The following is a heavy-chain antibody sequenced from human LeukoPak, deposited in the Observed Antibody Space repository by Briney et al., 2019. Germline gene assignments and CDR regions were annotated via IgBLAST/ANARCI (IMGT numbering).Heavy chain of an antibody. CDR1: GGSISSGGYS. Sequence: SETLSLTCTVSGGSISSGGYSWSWIRQPPGKGLEWIGYIYHSGSTYYNPSLKSRVTISVDRSKNQFSLKLSSVTAADTAVYYCASAHDYGDHDALPDWNYWGQGTLVTVSS. D-gene: IGHD4-17*01. CDR3: ASAHDYGDHDALPDWNY. J-gene: IGHJ4*02. CDR2: IYHSGST. V-gene: IGHV4-30-2*01.